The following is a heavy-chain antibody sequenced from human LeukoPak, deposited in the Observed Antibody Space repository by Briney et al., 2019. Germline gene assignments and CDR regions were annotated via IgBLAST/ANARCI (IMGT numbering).Heavy chain of an antibody. V-gene: IGHV4-30-4*02. CDR1: GASISSGDYY. CDR3: SRGSYHTGDAYDI. Sequence: SETLSLTCTVSGASISSGDYYWSWIRQPPGMGLEWFGYISYTGSTYYNPSLKSRVTISVDTSKNQFSLKLTSVTAADTAVYYFSRGSYHTGDAYDIWSQGTMVTVSS. J-gene: IGHJ3*02. CDR2: ISYTGST. D-gene: IGHD1-26*01.